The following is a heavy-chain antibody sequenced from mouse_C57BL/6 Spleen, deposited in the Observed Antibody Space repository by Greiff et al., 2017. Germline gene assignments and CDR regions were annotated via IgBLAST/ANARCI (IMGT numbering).Heavy chain of an antibody. V-gene: IGHV1-69*01. Sequence: VQLQQPGAELVMPGASVKLSCKASGYTFTSYWMHWVKQRPGQGLEWIGEIDPSDSYTNYNQKFKGKSTLTVDKSSSTAYMQLSSLTSEDSAVYYGAKPYDYDASWFAYWGQGTLVTVSA. CDR2: IDPSDSYT. D-gene: IGHD2-4*01. CDR3: AKPYDYDASWFAY. CDR1: GYTFTSYW. J-gene: IGHJ3*01.